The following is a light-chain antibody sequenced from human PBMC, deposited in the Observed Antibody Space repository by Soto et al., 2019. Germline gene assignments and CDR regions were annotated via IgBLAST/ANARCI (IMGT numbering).Light chain of an antibody. CDR2: GAF. V-gene: IGKV3-15*01. CDR3: QQHNNWPYT. CDR1: QTVSSN. J-gene: IGKJ2*01. Sequence: EVVMTQSPATLSVSPGESATLSRRASQTVSSNVAWYQQRPGQAPRLLIDGAFTRATGVPARFSGSRSGTEFTLTISSPQSEDFALYYCQQHNNWPYTFGQGTKLEIK.